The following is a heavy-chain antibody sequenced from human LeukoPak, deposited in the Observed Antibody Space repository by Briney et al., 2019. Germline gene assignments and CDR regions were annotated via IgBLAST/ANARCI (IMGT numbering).Heavy chain of an antibody. CDR2: IYTSGST. Sequence: SETLSLTCTVSGGSISSYYWSWIRQPAGKGLEWIGRIYTSGSTNYNPSLKSRFTMSVDTSKNQFSLKLSSVTAADTAVYYCARDGGVDYDILTGYYNVRGGFDYWGQGTLVTVSS. V-gene: IGHV4-4*07. J-gene: IGHJ4*02. D-gene: IGHD3-9*01. CDR3: ARDGGVDYDILTGYYNVRGGFDY. CDR1: GGSISSYY.